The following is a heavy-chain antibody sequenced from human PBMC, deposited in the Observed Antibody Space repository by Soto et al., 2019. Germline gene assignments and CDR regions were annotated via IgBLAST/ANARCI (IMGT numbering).Heavy chain of an antibody. J-gene: IGHJ6*02. CDR1: GFTFSSFS. V-gene: IGHV3-7*03. CDR3: ARGRDYNYGMDV. Sequence: WGSLGLSCAASGFTFSSFSMAWVRQPPGKGLEWVANIKHDGGEKYSVDSLKGRFSVSRDNAKNSLYLQINSLRAEDTAVYYCARGRDYNYGMDVWGQGTSVTVSS. CDR2: IKHDGGEK.